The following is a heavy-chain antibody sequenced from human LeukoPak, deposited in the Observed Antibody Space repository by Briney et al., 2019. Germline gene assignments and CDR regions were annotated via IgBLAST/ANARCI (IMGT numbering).Heavy chain of an antibody. Sequence: SETLPLTCTVSGGSISSYYWSWIRQSPGKGLEWIGNIYYSGSANYNPSLESRVTMSADTSNNQFSLKLSSVTAADTAVYYCASITMLRGVTPWGQGTLVTVSS. V-gene: IGHV4-59*01. CDR1: GGSISSYY. CDR2: IYYSGSA. CDR3: ASITMLRGVTP. D-gene: IGHD3-10*01. J-gene: IGHJ5*02.